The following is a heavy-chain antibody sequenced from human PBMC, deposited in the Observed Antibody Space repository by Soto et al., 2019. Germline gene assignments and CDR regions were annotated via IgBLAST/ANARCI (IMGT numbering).Heavy chain of an antibody. CDR2: ISSSGGTI. D-gene: IGHD1-7*01. V-gene: IGHV3-11*01. CDR1: GFSFSDYY. CDR3: AGGSTTFRGMDV. Sequence: QVQLVESGGGLVLPGGSLRLSCAASGFSFSDYYMKWIRQAPGKGLEWVSYISSSGGTIYHADSVKGRFIISRDNTKNSLYLQMNSLRAEDTAVYYCAGGSTTFRGMDVWGQGTTVIVSS. J-gene: IGHJ6*02.